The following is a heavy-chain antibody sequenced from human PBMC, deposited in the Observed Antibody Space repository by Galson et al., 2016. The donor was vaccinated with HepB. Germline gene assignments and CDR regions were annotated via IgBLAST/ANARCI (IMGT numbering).Heavy chain of an antibody. D-gene: IGHD5-18*01. CDR2: ISGSGDIT. Sequence: YLRLSCAAAEFAFSSYAMSWVRQAPVKGLEWVSTISGSGDITYYADSVKGRFTISRDNSKSTLYLQMNTLRADDTAVYYCAKGLQVDKAMVGAYWGQRTLVTVSS. CDR1: EFAFSSYA. CDR3: AKGLQVDKAMVGAY. J-gene: IGHJ4*02. V-gene: IGHV3-23*01.